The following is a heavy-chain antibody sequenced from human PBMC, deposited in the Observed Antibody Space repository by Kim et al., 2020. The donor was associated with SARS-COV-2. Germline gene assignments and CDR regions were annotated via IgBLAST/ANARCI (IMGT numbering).Heavy chain of an antibody. CDR2: IWYDGSNK. J-gene: IGHJ4*02. V-gene: IGHV3-33*06. Sequence: GGSLRLSCAASGFTFSSYGMHWVRQAPGKGLEWVAVIWYDGSNKYYADSVKGRFTISRDNSKNTLYLQMNSLRAEDTAVYYCAKDLRAVAFGFDYWGQGTLVTVSS. CDR3: AKDLRAVAFGFDY. CDR1: GFTFSSYG. D-gene: IGHD3-10*01.